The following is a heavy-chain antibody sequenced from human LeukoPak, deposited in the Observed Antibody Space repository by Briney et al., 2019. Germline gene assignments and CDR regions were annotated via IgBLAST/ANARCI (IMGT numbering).Heavy chain of an antibody. D-gene: IGHD1-26*01. Sequence: PSETLSLTCTVSAGSIGSNTYYWAWIRQPPGKGLEWIGTIYYSGSTNYNPSLRSRLTISIDTPKNQFSLKLSSVTAADTAVYYCARLRGGTYDFWGQGTLVGVSS. J-gene: IGHJ4*02. CDR1: AGSIGSNTYY. CDR2: IYYSGST. CDR3: ARLRGGTYDF. V-gene: IGHV4-39*01.